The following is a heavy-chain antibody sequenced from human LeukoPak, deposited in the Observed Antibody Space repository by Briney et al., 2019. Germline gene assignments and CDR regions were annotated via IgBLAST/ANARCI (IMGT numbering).Heavy chain of an antibody. J-gene: IGHJ4*02. D-gene: IGHD2-15*01. CDR2: IYYSGTT. CDR3: ASWTLYCSDGSCDPGY. CDR1: GASITSDY. V-gene: IGHV4-59*01. Sequence: SETLSLTCSVSGASITSDYWSWIRQPPGKGLEWIGYIYYSGTTNYNPSLKSRVTISVDTSKNQFSLKLSSVTAADTAVYYCASWTLYCSDGSCDPGYWGQGTLVTVSS.